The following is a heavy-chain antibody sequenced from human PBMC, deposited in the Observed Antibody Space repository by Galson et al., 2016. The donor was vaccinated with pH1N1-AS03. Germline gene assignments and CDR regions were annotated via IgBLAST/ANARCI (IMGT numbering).Heavy chain of an antibody. Sequence: QSGAEVKKPGEALKISCKGSGFKFTTYWIGWVRQMPGKGLEWVGIIYPDDSETRYTPSFQGQVTVSADNSINTAYLQWSSLKASDTAMYYCVRGYGHPDNWGQGTLVTVSS. D-gene: IGHD6-13*01. CDR1: GFKFTTYW. CDR2: IYPDDSET. J-gene: IGHJ4*02. V-gene: IGHV5-51*03. CDR3: VRGYGHPDN.